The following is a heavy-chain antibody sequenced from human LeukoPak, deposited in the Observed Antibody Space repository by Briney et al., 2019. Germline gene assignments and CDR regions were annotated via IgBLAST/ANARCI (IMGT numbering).Heavy chain of an antibody. CDR2: INGVNGNT. CDR1: GYTFNDYA. J-gene: IGHJ6*03. V-gene: IGHV1-3*03. Sequence: GASVKVSCKASGYTFNDYAIHWVRQAHGQRPEWMGWINGVNGNTKYSQAFQDRVTITRDSSANIAYMQLSSLRSEDMAVYYCARGRGAPTNRDFYLYYYMDVWGKGTTVTVSS. CDR3: ARGRGAPTNRDFYLYYYMDV. D-gene: IGHD7-27*01.